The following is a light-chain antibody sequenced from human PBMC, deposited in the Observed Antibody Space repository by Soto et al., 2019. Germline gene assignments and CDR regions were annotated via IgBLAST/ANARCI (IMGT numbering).Light chain of an antibody. V-gene: IGKV3-15*01. Sequence: EIVMTQSPAIPSVSPGERATLSCRANQSISSNLAWYQKKPGQDPRLLIYGAATRATGIPARFSGSGSGTDFTLTINRLQSEDFAVYECQQYNNWTKTFGQGTKVDIK. CDR1: QSISSN. CDR2: GAA. CDR3: QQYNNWTKT. J-gene: IGKJ1*01.